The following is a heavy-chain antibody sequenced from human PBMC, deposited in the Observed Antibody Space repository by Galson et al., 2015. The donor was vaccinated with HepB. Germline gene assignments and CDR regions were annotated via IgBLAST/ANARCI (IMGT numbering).Heavy chain of an antibody. CDR3: ARERYSSSWECYFDY. D-gene: IGHD6-13*01. V-gene: IGHV1-18*04. CDR1: GYTFTSYG. CDR2: ISAYNGNT. J-gene: IGHJ4*02. Sequence: SVKVSCKASGYTFTSYGISWVRQAPGQGLEWMGWISAYNGNTNYAQKLQGRVTMTTDTSTSTAYMELRSLRSDDTAVYYCARERYSSSWECYFDYWGQGTLVTVSS.